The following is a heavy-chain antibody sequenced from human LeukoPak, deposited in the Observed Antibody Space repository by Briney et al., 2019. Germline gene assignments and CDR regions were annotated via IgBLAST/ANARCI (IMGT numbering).Heavy chain of an antibody. D-gene: IGHD5-18*01. V-gene: IGHV4-59*08. CDR2: IYYSGST. CDR3: ARRSVPNRDTAMVADDY. Sequence: SSETLSLTCTVSGGSISSYYWSWIRQPPGKGLEWIGYIYYSGSTNYNPSLKSRVTISVDTSKNQFSLKLSSVTAADTAVYYCARRSVPNRDTAMVADDYWGQGTLVTVSS. J-gene: IGHJ4*02. CDR1: GGSISSYY.